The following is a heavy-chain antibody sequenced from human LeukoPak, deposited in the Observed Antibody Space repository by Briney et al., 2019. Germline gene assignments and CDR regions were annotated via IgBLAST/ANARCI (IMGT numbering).Heavy chain of an antibody. CDR1: GGSISSYF. Sequence: PSETLSLTCTVSGGSISSYFWSWIRQPPGKGLEWIGYIYYSGSTNYNPSLKSRVTISVDTSKNQFSLKLSSVTAADTAVYYCARVDPDSSSTLEVFDYWGQGTLVTVSS. V-gene: IGHV4-59*01. CDR3: ARVDPDSSSTLEVFDY. J-gene: IGHJ4*02. CDR2: IYYSGST. D-gene: IGHD6-6*01.